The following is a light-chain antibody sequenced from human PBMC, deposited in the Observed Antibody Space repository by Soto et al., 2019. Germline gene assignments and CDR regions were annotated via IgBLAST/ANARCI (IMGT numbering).Light chain of an antibody. CDR1: QSVSSN. CDR3: QQYGSSGLT. J-gene: IGKJ4*01. CDR2: GAS. Sequence: EIVMTQSPATLSVSPGERATLSCRASQSVSSNLAWYQQKPGQAPRLLIYGASTRATGIPARFSGSGSGTEFTLTISSLQSEDFAVYYCQQYGSSGLTFGGGTKVEIK. V-gene: IGKV3-15*01.